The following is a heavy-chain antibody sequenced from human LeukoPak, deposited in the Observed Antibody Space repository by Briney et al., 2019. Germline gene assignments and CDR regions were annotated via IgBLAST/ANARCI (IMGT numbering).Heavy chain of an antibody. D-gene: IGHD6-13*01. J-gene: IGHJ6*02. CDR1: GGSISSYY. V-gene: IGHV4-4*07. Sequence: SETLSLTCTASGGSISSYYWSWIRQPAGKGLEWIGRIYTSGSTNYNPSLKSRVTMSVDTSKNQFSLKLNSVTAADTAVYYCARDFAASSWYGMDVWGQGTTVTVSS. CDR3: ARDFAASSWYGMDV. CDR2: IYTSGST.